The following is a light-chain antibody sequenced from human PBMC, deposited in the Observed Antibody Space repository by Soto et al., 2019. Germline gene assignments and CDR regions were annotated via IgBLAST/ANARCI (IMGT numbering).Light chain of an antibody. J-gene: IGKJ1*01. V-gene: IGKV3-15*01. CDR3: QQYNNWPRT. Sequence: EIVMTQSPATLSVSPGERATLSCRASQCVSSNLAWYQQKPGQAPMLLIYGASTRATGIPDRFSGSVSGTEFTLSISSLQSEDFAVYYCQQYNNWPRTFGQGTKVEIK. CDR2: GAS. CDR1: QCVSSN.